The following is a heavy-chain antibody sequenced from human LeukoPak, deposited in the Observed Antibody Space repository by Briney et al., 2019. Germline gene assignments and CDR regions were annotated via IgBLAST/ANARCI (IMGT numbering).Heavy chain of an antibody. CDR3: ATVGGGDGSGWSTTDY. D-gene: IGHD6-19*01. V-gene: IGHV3-21*01. CDR2: ISSSSSYI. J-gene: IGHJ4*02. CDR1: GFIFSSSS. Sequence: NPGGSLRLSCAASGFIFSSSSMNWVRQAPGKGLEWVSYISSSSSYIYYADSVKGRFTISRDNAKNSLFLQMSSLRVEDTAMYCCATVGGGDGSGWSTTDYWGQGTLVTISS.